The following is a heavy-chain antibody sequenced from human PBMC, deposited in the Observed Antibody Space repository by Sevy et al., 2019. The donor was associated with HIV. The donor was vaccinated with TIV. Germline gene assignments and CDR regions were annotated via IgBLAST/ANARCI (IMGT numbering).Heavy chain of an antibody. J-gene: IGHJ4*02. CDR3: AGHGGVVVRCFDF. CDR1: GDSIGSGDYD. Sequence: SETLSLTCTVSGDSIGSGDYDWGWIRQPPGKGLQWIASMYFNGRSYYNPSLKSRVTISVDRPKSQYSVKLTSATISDTAIYYYAGHGGVVVRCFDFGGQGTLVTLSS. D-gene: IGHD3-10*01. V-gene: IGHV4-39*01. CDR2: MYFNGRS.